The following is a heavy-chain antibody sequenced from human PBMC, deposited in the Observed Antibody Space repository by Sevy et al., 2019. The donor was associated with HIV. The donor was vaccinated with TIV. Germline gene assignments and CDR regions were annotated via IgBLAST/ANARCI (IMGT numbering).Heavy chain of an antibody. CDR3: AKVLNPALESMMEVTVRSLKGFDV. CDR1: GFTFNTHV. J-gene: IGHJ3*01. V-gene: IGHV3-23*01. D-gene: IGHD3-22*01. Sequence: GGSLRLSCAASGFTFNTHVMNWVRQAPGKGLEWVSSISGFGNTYYADSVRGRFTISRDNAKNTLYLQMNSLRADDTAVYYCAKVLNPALESMMEVTVRSLKGFDVGGQGTMVTVSS. CDR2: ISGFGNT.